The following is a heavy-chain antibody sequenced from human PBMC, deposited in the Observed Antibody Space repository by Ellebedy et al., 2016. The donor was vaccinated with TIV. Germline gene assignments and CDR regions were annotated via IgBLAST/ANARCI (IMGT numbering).Heavy chain of an antibody. J-gene: IGHJ2*01. Sequence: MPSETLSLTCTVSGGSISSGDSYWSWIRQPPGKGLEWIGYIYYSGSASYNASLTSRLTMSLDTSKNQFSLDLSPVTASDTAVYYCARYYYDSSNYRYFDLWGRGTLVTVSS. D-gene: IGHD3-22*01. CDR2: IYYSGSA. CDR1: GGSISSGDSY. V-gene: IGHV4-30-4*01. CDR3: ARYYYDSSNYRYFDL.